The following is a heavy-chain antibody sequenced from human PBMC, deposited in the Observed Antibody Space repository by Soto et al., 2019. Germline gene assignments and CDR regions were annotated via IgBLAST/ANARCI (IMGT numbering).Heavy chain of an antibody. CDR2: IRAYNNNT. J-gene: IGHJ3*02. CDR1: GYTFTTYG. Sequence: QIQLVQSGAEVKKPGASVKVSCKASGYTFTTYGITWVRQAPGQGLEWMGWIRAYNNNTNYAQRFQGRVPMHTDPSTSTAHMELTSLRSDDTAVYYCAREISSMAPDIFNIWGQGTMVTVSS. D-gene: IGHD2-15*01. V-gene: IGHV1-18*01. CDR3: AREISSMAPDIFNI.